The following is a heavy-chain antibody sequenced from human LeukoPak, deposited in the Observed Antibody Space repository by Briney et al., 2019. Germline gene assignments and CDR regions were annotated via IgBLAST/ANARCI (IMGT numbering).Heavy chain of an antibody. CDR3: AREAGYSSSWRKGTTWFDP. CDR1: GGSISSYY. J-gene: IGHJ5*02. D-gene: IGHD6-13*01. CDR2: IYYSGST. V-gene: IGHV4-59*01. Sequence: SETLSLTCTVSGGSISSYYWSWIRQPPGKGLEWIGYIYYSGSTNYNPSLKSRVTISVDTSKNQFSLKLSSVTAADTAVYYCAREAGYSSSWRKGTTWFDPWGQGTLVTVSS.